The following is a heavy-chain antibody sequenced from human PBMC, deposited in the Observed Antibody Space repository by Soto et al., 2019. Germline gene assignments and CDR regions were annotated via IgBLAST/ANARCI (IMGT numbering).Heavy chain of an antibody. CDR3: ARSGSYSEFDFDY. J-gene: IGHJ4*02. CDR2: ISYGGGTT. CDR1: EFTFSDYA. V-gene: IGHV3-23*01. Sequence: PGGSLRLSCAASEFTFSDYAMSWVRQAPGKGLEWVSAISYGGGTTYYADSVKGRFTISRHNSKNTLYLQMNSLRAEDTAVYYCARSGSYSEFDFDYWGQGTLVTVSS. D-gene: IGHD3-10*01.